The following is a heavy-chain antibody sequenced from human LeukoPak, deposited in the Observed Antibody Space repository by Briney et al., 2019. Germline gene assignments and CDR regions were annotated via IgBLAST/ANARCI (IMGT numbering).Heavy chain of an antibody. Sequence: SETLSLTCAVYGVSFSGYYWSWIRQPPGKGLEWIGEINHSGSTNYNPSLKSRVTISVDTSKNQFSLKLSSVTAADTAVYYCARVRQSYSSGWTDYWGQGTLVTVSS. D-gene: IGHD6-19*01. J-gene: IGHJ4*02. CDR1: GVSFSGYY. V-gene: IGHV4-34*01. CDR3: ARVRQSYSSGWTDY. CDR2: INHSGST.